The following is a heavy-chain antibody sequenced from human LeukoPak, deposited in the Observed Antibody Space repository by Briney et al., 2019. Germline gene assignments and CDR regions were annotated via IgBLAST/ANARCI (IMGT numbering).Heavy chain of an antibody. CDR3: ARVVGLEVVNPHYLDY. V-gene: IGHV3-20*01. J-gene: IGHJ4*02. CDR1: GFTSDDYG. Sequence: PGRSLRLSCAASGFTSDDYGMSWVREAPGKGLEWVSGINWTGGGTGYAASVKGRFTISRDNAKISLYLQMNSLRAEDTALYHCARVVGLEVVNPHYLDYWGQGTLVTVSS. CDR2: INWTGGGT. D-gene: IGHD3-22*01.